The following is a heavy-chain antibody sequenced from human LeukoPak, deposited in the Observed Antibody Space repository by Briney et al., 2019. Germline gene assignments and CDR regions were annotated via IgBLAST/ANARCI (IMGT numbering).Heavy chain of an antibody. D-gene: IGHD1-26*01. J-gene: IGHJ1*01. CDR1: GYTFSDNY. V-gene: IGHV1-2*02. CDR3: AREWELLRKYLYH. CDR2: INPNSGGT. Sequence: ASVKVSCKASGYTFSDNYLHWVRQAPGQGLDWMGWINPNSGGTTYAQNFKGRVTMTWDTSISTAYMELSRLRSDDTAVYYCAREWELLRKYLYHWGQGTLVTVSS.